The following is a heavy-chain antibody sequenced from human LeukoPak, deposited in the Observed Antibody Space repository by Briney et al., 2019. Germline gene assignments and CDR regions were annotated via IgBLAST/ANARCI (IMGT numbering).Heavy chain of an antibody. CDR2: IYTSGST. CDR1: GGSISSYY. V-gene: IGHV4-4*07. J-gene: IGHJ4*02. CDR3: ARESGDKYYYDSSGYYDY. Sequence: PSETLSLTCTVSGGSISSYYWSWIRQPAGKGLEWIGRIYTSGSTNYNPSLKSRVTMSVDTSKNQFSLKLSSVTAADTAVYYCARESGDKYYYDSSGYYDYWGQGTLVTVSS. D-gene: IGHD3-22*01.